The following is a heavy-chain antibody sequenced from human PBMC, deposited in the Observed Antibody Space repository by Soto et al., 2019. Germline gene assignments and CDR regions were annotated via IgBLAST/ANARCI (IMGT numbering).Heavy chain of an antibody. V-gene: IGHV4-31*03. J-gene: IGHJ3*02. Sequence: QVQLQESGPGLVKPSQTLSLTCTVSGYSISNGGYYWSWIRQRPGEGLEWLGYIYYSGSTYYNPSLKSRPCISVYTSKYQFSLKVNSVTAADTAVYYCARTRDAFDIWGQGTMVTVSS. CDR2: IYYSGST. CDR3: ARTRDAFDI. CDR1: GYSISNGGYY.